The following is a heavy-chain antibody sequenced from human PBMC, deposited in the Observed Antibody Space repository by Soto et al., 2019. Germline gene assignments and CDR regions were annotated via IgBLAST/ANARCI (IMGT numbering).Heavy chain of an antibody. Sequence: LRLSCAASGFTFSSYSMNWVRQAPGKGLEWVSSISSSSRHIYYADSVKGRFTISRDNAKNSLYLQMNSLRAEDTAMYFCARDPSDLWEPDQYFPHWGQGTLVTVSS. CDR2: ISSSSRHI. V-gene: IGHV3-21*01. CDR3: ARDPSDLWEPDQYFPH. D-gene: IGHD1-26*01. J-gene: IGHJ1*01. CDR1: GFTFSSYS.